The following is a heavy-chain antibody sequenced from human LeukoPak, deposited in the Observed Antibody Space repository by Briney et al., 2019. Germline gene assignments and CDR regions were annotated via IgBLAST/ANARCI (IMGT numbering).Heavy chain of an antibody. CDR2: IIPIFGTA. CDR1: GGTFSSYA. V-gene: IGHV1-69*13. J-gene: IGHJ6*03. CDR3: ARGNRYCSSTSCSRDYYYMDV. D-gene: IGHD2-2*01. Sequence: SVKVSCKASGGTFSSYAISWVRQAPGQGREWMGGIIPIFGTANYAQKFQGRVTITADESTSTAYMELSSLRSEDTAVYYCARGNRYCSSTSCSRDYYYMDVWGKGTTVTVSS.